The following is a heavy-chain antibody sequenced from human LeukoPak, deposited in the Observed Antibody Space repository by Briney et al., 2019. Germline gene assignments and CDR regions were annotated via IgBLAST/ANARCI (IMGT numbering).Heavy chain of an antibody. Sequence: PSETLSLTCAVSGYSISSGYYWSWIRQPAGKGLEWIGRIYTSGSTNYNPSLKSRVTISVDTSKNQFSLKLSSVTAADTAVYYCAAITRVTWGQGTLVTVSS. CDR1: GYSISSGYY. CDR3: AAITRVT. V-gene: IGHV4-61*02. D-gene: IGHD3-10*01. CDR2: IYTSGST. J-gene: IGHJ5*02.